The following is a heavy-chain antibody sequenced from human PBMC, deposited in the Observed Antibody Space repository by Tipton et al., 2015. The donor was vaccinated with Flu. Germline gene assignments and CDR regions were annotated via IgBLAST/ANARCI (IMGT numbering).Heavy chain of an antibody. V-gene: IGHV4-38-2*02. CDR3: ARDLWQQRDYNWFDH. CDR2: SYHSGSP. CDR1: GYSISSGYY. J-gene: IGHJ5*02. D-gene: IGHD6-13*01. Sequence: TLSLTCTVSGYSISSGYYWGWIRHPPGKRLEWIGSSYHSGSPNYNPSLKSRVTISVDTSKNQFSLKLSSVTAADTAVYYCARDLWQQRDYNWFDHWGQGTLVTVTT.